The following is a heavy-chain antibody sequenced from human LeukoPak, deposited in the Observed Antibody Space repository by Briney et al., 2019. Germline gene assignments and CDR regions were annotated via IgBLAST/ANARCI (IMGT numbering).Heavy chain of an antibody. V-gene: IGHV4-39*07. CDR3: ATLTGGDDAFDI. Sequence: SETLSLTCTVSGGSISSSNYYWGWIRQPPGKGLEWIGSIYYSGSTYYNPSLKTRVTISVDTSKNQFSLKLNSVTPADTAVYYCATLTGGDDAFDIWGQGTMVTVSS. D-gene: IGHD4-23*01. CDR2: IYYSGST. J-gene: IGHJ3*02. CDR1: GGSISSSNYY.